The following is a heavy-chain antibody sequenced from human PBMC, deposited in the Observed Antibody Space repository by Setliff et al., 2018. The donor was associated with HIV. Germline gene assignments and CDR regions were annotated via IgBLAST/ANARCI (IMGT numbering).Heavy chain of an antibody. V-gene: IGHV3-48*01. J-gene: IGHJ4*02. D-gene: IGHD1-7*01. Sequence: GSLRLSCAASGFNVNNKYMSWVRQAPGKGLEWVAYISAGSSLIYYVESVKGRFTISRDNAKNSLYLQMNTLRAEDTAVYYCAREGITGTTLHPYWGQGTLVTVSS. CDR2: ISAGSSLI. CDR1: GFNVNNKY. CDR3: AREGITGTTLHPY.